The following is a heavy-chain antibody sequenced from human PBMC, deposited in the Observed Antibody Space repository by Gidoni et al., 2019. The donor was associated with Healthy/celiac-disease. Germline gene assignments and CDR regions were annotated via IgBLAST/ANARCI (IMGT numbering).Heavy chain of an antibody. CDR1: GGTFSSYA. V-gene: IGHV1-69*01. CDR2: IIPIFGTA. CDR3: ARASDCSSTSCPNDAFDI. D-gene: IGHD2-2*01. Sequence: KPGSSVKVSCKASGGTFSSYAISWVRQAPGQGLEWMGGIIPIFGTANYAQKFQGRVTITADESTSTAYMELSSLRSEDTAVYYCARASDCSSTSCPNDAFDIWGQGTMVTVSS. J-gene: IGHJ3*02.